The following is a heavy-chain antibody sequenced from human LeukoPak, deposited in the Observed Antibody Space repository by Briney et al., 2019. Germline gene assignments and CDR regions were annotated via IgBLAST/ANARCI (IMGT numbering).Heavy chain of an antibody. D-gene: IGHD6-19*01. J-gene: IGHJ4*02. CDR1: GFTFSSYW. Sequence: GGSLRLSCAASGFTFSSYWMHWVRQAPGKGLVWASRINTDGSSTSYADSVKGRFTISRDNSKNTLYLQMNSLRAEDTAVYYCARDLYSSGWPRGFDYWGQGTLVTVSS. CDR2: INTDGSST. CDR3: ARDLYSSGWPRGFDY. V-gene: IGHV3-74*01.